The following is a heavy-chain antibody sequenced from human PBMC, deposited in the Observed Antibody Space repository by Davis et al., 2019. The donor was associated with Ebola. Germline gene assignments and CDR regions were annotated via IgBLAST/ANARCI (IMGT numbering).Heavy chain of an antibody. CDR3: ARLDTGYYYGSGSYSPDAFDI. V-gene: IGHV4-59*01. D-gene: IGHD3-10*01. Sequence: MPGGSLRLSCTVSGGSFRSYYWSWIRQPPGKGLEWIGYVYYSGSTTYNPSLKSRVAISVDTSKNQFSLKLSSVTAADTAMYYCARLDTGYYYGSGSYSPDAFDIWGQGTMVTVSS. CDR1: GGSFRSYY. CDR2: VYYSGST. J-gene: IGHJ3*02.